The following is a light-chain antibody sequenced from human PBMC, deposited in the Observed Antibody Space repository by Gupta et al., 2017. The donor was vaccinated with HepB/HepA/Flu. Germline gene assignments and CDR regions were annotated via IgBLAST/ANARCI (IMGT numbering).Light chain of an antibody. V-gene: IGKV3-11*01. CDR2: DAS. CDR3: QHRSNCPCA. CDR1: QSISYF. Sequence: EIVLTQSPATLSLSPGERATLSCRASQSISYFLAWYQQKPGQAPRLLIYDASNRASGIPARFSGSGYGTEFTLTISSREPEDFAVYYCQHRSNCPCAFGHGTXVDIK. J-gene: IGKJ3*01.